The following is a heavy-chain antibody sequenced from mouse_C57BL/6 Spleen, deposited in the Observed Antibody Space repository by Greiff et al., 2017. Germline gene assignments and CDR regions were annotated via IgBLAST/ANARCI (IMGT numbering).Heavy chain of an antibody. D-gene: IGHD1-1*01. CDR1: GFNIKDYY. CDR2: IDPEDGDT. CDR3: TTSYGSSYWYFDV. Sequence: EVKVVESGAELVRPGASVKLSCTASGFNIKDYYMHWVKQRPEQGLEWIGRIDPEDGDTEYAPKFQGKATMTADTSSNTAYLQLSSLTSEDTAVYYCTTSYGSSYWYFDVWGTGTTVTVSS. V-gene: IGHV14-1*01. J-gene: IGHJ1*03.